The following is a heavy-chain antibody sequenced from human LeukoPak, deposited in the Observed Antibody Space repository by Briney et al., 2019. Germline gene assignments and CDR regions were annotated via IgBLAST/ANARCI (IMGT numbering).Heavy chain of an antibody. J-gene: IGHJ5*01. Sequence: PGGSLRLSCAASGFTFNDYAMSWVRQAPGKGLEWVSAISGRGGRTYYSDSMKGRFTISRDNSKNTLYLQVHSLRAEDTAVYYCNILRFLEWAGGWFDSWGQGTLVTVSS. D-gene: IGHD3-3*01. V-gene: IGHV3-23*01. CDR3: NILRFLEWAGGWFDS. CDR2: ISGRGGRT. CDR1: GFTFNDYA.